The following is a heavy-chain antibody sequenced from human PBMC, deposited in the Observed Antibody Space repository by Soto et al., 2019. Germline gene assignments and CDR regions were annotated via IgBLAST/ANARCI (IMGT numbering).Heavy chain of an antibody. CDR2: ISYDGSNK. J-gene: IGHJ6*02. D-gene: IGHD3-10*01. CDR3: AKDQLRGVRGVITYYYGMDV. CDR1: GFTFSSYG. Sequence: QVQLVESGGGVVQPGRSLRLSCAASGFTFSSYGMHWVRQAPGKGLEWVAVISYDGSNKYYADSVKGRFTISRDNSKNTLYRQMNSLGAEDTAVYYCAKDQLRGVRGVITYYYGMDVWGQGTTVTVSS. V-gene: IGHV3-30*18.